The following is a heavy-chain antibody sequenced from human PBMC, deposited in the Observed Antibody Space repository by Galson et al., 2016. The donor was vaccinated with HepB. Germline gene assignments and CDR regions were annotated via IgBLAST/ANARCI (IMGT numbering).Heavy chain of an antibody. Sequence: SVKVSCKASGYMFTGHYIHWVRRAPGQGLEWMGWIEPDSGATDYAQKFRDRVTMTRDTSISAAYMELSRLGYDDTAVYYCATTRLLDNWGQGILVTVSS. CDR2: IEPDSGAT. CDR3: ATTRLLDN. J-gene: IGHJ4*02. V-gene: IGHV1-2*02. CDR1: GYMFTGHY.